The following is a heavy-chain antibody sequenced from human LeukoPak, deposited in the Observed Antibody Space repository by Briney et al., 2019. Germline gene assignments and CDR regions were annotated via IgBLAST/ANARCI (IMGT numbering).Heavy chain of an antibody. D-gene: IGHD3-22*01. CDR3: ARMIHITMIVVVDDAFDI. V-gene: IGHV4-31*03. CDR1: GGSISSGGYY. Sequence: PSETLSLTCTVSGGSISSGGYYWSWIRQHPGKGLEWIVYIYYSGSTYYNPSLKSRVTISVDTSKNQFSLKLSSVTAADTAVYYCARMIHITMIVVVDDAFDIWGQGTMVTVSS. CDR2: IYYSGST. J-gene: IGHJ3*02.